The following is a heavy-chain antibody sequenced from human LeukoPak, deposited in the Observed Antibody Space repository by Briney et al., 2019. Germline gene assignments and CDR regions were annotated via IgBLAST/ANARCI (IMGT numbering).Heavy chain of an antibody. D-gene: IGHD2-15*01. V-gene: IGHV4-39*01. CDR2: IYYSGST. CDR3: ARHRGLKRWFDP. J-gene: IGHJ5*02. Sequence: PSETLSLTCTMSGGSISTNDYYWGWIRQPPGKGLEWIGSIYYSGSTYYNPSLKSRVTISVDTSKNQFSLKLSSVTAADTAVYYCARHRGLKRWFDPWGQGTLVTVSS. CDR1: GGSISTNDYY.